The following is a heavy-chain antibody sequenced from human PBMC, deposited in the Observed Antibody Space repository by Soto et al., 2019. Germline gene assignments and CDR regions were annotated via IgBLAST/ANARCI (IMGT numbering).Heavy chain of an antibody. CDR3: AKDLFPTSGQRFFFES. V-gene: IGHV3-23*01. CDR2: ILHDETP. CDR1: GFTFSTYA. J-gene: IGHJ4*02. D-gene: IGHD2-21*01. Sequence: GGSLRLSCAASGFTFSTYAMTWVRQAPGRGLEWVSTILHDETPFYTDSVKGRFTISRDNVRGTLYLQMNGLRVEDAALYYCAKDLFPTSGQRFFFESWGQGSLVTVPQ.